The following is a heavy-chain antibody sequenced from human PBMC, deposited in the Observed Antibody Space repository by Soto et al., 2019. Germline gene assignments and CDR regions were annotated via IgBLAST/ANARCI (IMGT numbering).Heavy chain of an antibody. D-gene: IGHD3-22*01. CDR3: ARGGYYDSSGARNYHYYGMDV. J-gene: IGHJ6*02. CDR2: ISPYNDDT. V-gene: IGHV1-18*01. Sequence: QAQLVQSGAEVKKPGASVKVSCKASGYSFSSYGITWVRQAPGQGLEWLGRISPYNDDTKYAQRLQGRVTMTTDTSTRTAYMDIRGLRSDDTAIYYCARGGYYDSSGARNYHYYGMDVWGQGTTVTVSS. CDR1: GYSFSSYG.